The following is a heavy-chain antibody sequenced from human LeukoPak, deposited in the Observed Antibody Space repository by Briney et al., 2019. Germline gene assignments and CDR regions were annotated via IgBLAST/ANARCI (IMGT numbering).Heavy chain of an antibody. CDR1: GFTFSNYW. CDR2: INSDGSST. CDR3: SKGGATVIDY. D-gene: IGHD4-17*01. Sequence: GGSLRLSCAASGFTFSNYWMHWVRQAPGKGLVWVSRINSDGSSTTSADSVKGRFTISRDNAKNTLYLQMNSLRAEDTAVYYCSKGGATVIDYWGQGTLVTVSS. V-gene: IGHV3-74*01. J-gene: IGHJ4*02.